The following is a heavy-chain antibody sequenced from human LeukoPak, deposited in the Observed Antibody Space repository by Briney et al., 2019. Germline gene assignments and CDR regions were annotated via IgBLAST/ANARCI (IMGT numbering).Heavy chain of an antibody. V-gene: IGHV3-23*01. CDR3: AKDRGSSTD. D-gene: IGHD6-6*01. Sequence: GGSLRLSCAAWGFTFSSYAMIGVRQAPGKGREWVSAICGRGHNTYYADSVKGRFTISRDNSKNTLYLQTNSLRAEDTAVYHCAKDRGSSTDWGQGTLVTASP. CDR1: GFTFSSYA. J-gene: IGHJ4*02. CDR2: ICGRGHNT.